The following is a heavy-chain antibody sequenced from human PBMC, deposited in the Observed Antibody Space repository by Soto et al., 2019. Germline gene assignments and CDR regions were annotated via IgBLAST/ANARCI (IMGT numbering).Heavy chain of an antibody. Sequence: ASVKVSCKASGYSFTAFHMHWVRQAPGLGLEWMGIINPNIGHANYAQKFQGRVTITADESTSTAYMELSSLRSEDTAVYYCARVEYSYGVDYWGQGTLVTVSS. V-gene: IGHV1-46*01. J-gene: IGHJ4*02. CDR2: INPNIGHA. CDR3: ARVEYSYGVDY. D-gene: IGHD5-18*01. CDR1: GYSFTAFH.